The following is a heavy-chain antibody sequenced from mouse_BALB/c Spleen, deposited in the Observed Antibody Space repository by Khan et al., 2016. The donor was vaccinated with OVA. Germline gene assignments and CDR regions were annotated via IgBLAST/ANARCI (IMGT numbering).Heavy chain of an antibody. V-gene: IGHV1S81*02. D-gene: IGHD2-2*01. Sequence: QVHVKQSGAELVKPGASVKLSCKASGYTFSSYYMYWVKQRPGQGLEWIGEINPNNGGTNFNENFKSRATLTVDKSSSTAYMQLSSLTSEDSAVYYFTRSGYGSFAYWVQGTLVTVSA. CDR1: GYTFSSYY. CDR2: INPNNGGT. J-gene: IGHJ3*01. CDR3: TRSGYGSFAY.